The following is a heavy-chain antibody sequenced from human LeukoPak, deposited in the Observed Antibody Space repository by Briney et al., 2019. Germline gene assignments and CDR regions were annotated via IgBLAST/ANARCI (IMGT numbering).Heavy chain of an antibody. CDR3: ARDSTITARAGSS. CDR1: GYTFTGHG. D-gene: IGHD6-6*01. V-gene: IGHV1-18*01. CDR2: ISTYNGNT. Sequence: GASVKVSCKASGYTFTGHGITWVRQAPGQGFEWMGWISTYNGNTNYAQNLQDRVTMTTDTSTTTAYMELRSLRSDDTAVYYCARDSTITARAGSSWGQGTLIVVSS. J-gene: IGHJ4*02.